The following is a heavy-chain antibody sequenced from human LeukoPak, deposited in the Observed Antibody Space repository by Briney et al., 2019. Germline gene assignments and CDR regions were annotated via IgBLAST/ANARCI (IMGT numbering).Heavy chain of an antibody. V-gene: IGHV4-39*01. Sequence: SETLSLICTVSGDSISSYNYFWGWIRQPPGKGLEWVGSIYYRGNTYHNPSLRSRVTLSADTSKNQFSLKVTSVTAADTAVYYCARASSGYYWDFDYWGQGALVTVSS. CDR2: IYYRGNT. CDR3: ARASSGYYWDFDY. J-gene: IGHJ4*02. D-gene: IGHD3-22*01. CDR1: GDSISSYNYF.